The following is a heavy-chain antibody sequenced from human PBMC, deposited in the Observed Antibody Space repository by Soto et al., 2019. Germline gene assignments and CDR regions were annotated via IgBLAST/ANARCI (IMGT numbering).Heavy chain of an antibody. CDR2: IYYSGST. CDR3: AREGGSGSYYNSAPYYFDY. V-gene: IGHV4-31*03. D-gene: IGHD3-10*01. J-gene: IGHJ4*02. Sequence: QVQLQESGPGLVKPSQTLSLTCTVSGGSISSGGYYWSWIRQHPGKGLEWIGYIYYSGSTYYNPSLKRRVTISVDTSKNQFSLKLSSVTAADTAVYYCAREGGSGSYYNSAPYYFDYWGQGTLVTVSS. CDR1: GGSISSGGYY.